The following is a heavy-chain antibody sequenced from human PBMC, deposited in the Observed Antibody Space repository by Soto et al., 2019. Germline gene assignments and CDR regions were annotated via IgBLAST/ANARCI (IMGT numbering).Heavy chain of an antibody. Sequence: GGSLRLSCAASGFTFSSYWMSWVRQAPGKGLEWVANMKQDGSEKYYVGSVKGRFTISRDNAKNSLYLQMNSLRAEDTAVYYCARDLEVTTLKYYYYMDVWGKGTTVTVSS. CDR2: MKQDGSEK. CDR3: ARDLEVTTLKYYYYMDV. D-gene: IGHD4-17*01. CDR1: GFTFSSYW. J-gene: IGHJ6*03. V-gene: IGHV3-7*01.